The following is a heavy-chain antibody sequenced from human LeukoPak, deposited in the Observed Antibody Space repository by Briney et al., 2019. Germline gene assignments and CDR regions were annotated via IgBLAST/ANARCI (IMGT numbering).Heavy chain of an antibody. Sequence: GASVKVSCKASGYTFTSYGISWVRQAPGQGLEWMGWISAYNGNTNYAQKFQGRVTMTTDTSTSTAYMEVRSLRSDDTAVYYCARDLGKYSGSYSARQYWGQGTLVTVSS. J-gene: IGHJ4*02. CDR3: ARDLGKYSGSYSARQY. CDR1: GYTFTSYG. D-gene: IGHD1-26*01. V-gene: IGHV1-18*01. CDR2: ISAYNGNT.